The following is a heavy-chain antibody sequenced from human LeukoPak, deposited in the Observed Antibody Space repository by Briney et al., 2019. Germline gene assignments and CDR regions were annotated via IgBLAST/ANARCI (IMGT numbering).Heavy chain of an antibody. D-gene: IGHD1-26*01. CDR3: ASGLCGCYDFEY. J-gene: IGHJ4*02. Sequence: PGRSLRLSCVGSGLTFRNFDMHGVRQAPGKGLEWVAGISYDEGHKYYADSVKGRFTISRDNSKNTLYLQMNSLRPEDTAVYYCASGLCGCYDFEYWGQATLVTVSS. CDR2: ISYDEGHK. V-gene: IGHV3-30*03. CDR1: GLTFRNFD.